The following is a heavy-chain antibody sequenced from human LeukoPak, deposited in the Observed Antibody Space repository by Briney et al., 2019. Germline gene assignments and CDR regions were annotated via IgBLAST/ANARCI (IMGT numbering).Heavy chain of an antibody. J-gene: IGHJ6*03. V-gene: IGHV3-48*01. CDR1: GFTFSSYS. CDR3: NWIHRTPASATRDDYYYYMGV. Sequence: PGGSLRLSCAASGFTFSSYSMNWVRQAPGKGLEWVSYISSSSSTIYYADSVKGRFTISRDNAKNSLYLQMNSLSAEDTAVYFCNWIHRTPASATRDDYYYYMGVWGKGTTVIISS. CDR2: ISSSSSTI. D-gene: IGHD2-15*01.